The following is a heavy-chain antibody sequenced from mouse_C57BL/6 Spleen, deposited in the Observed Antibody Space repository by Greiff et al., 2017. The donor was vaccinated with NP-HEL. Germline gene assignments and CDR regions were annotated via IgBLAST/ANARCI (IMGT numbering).Heavy chain of an antibody. CDR3: ARRDYYGTYYFDY. CDR2: INPNNGGT. J-gene: IGHJ2*01. CDR1: GYTFTDYN. V-gene: IGHV1-18*01. D-gene: IGHD1-1*01. Sequence: EVQLVESGPELVKPGASVKIPCKASGYTFTDYNMDWVKQSHGKSLEWIGDINPNNGGTIYNQKFKGKATLTVDKSSSTAYMELRSLTSEDTAVYYCARRDYYGTYYFDYWGQGTTLTVSS.